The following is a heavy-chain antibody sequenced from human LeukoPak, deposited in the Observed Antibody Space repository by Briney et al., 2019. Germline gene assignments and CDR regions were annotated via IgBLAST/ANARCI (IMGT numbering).Heavy chain of an antibody. CDR1: GDSLSSSNYF. CDR3: ARAVTGDLYYFDY. V-gene: IGHV4-39*01. J-gene: IGHJ4*02. CDR2: IYYSGST. D-gene: IGHD3-16*01. Sequence: PLETLFLTCTVSGDSLSSSNYFWGCIRQPPGKGLEWIGIIYYSGSTYYSPSLKSRVTISVDTSKNQFSLKLGSVTAADTAVYYCARAVTGDLYYFDYWGQGTLVTVSS.